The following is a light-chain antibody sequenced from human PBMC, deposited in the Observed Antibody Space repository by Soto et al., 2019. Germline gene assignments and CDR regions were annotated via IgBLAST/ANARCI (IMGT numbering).Light chain of an antibody. V-gene: IGLV2-8*01. CDR3: SSYAGSNLGV. Sequence: LTQPPSASGSPGQSVTISCPGTSSDVGGYNYVSWYQQHPGKAPKLMIYEVSKRPSGVPDRFSGSKSGNTASLTVSGLQAEDEADYYCSSYAGSNLGVFGTGTKVTVL. J-gene: IGLJ1*01. CDR2: EVS. CDR1: SSDVGGYNY.